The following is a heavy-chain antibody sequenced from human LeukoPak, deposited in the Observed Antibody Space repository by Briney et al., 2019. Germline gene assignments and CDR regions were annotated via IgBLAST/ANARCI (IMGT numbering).Heavy chain of an antibody. CDR3: AVDFWSGYSNYYYGMDV. CDR2: ISAYNGNT. J-gene: IGHJ6*02. D-gene: IGHD3-3*01. V-gene: IGHV1-18*01. Sequence: ASAKVSCKASGYTFTSYGISWVRQAPGQGLEWMGWISAYNGNTNYAQKLQGRVTMTTDTSTSTAYMELRSLRSDDTAVYYCAVDFWSGYSNYYYGMDVWGQGTTVTVSS. CDR1: GYTFTSYG.